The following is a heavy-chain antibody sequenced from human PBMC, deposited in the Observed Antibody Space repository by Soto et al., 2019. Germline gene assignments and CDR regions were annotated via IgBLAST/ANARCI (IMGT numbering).Heavy chain of an antibody. V-gene: IGHV3-49*03. D-gene: IGHD5-12*01. CDR2: TRNKAYGGTT. Sequence: GSLRLSCTTSGFSFADYTLSWFRQAPGKGLEWLGFTRNKAYGGTTEYAASVKGRFSISRDDPKSIAYLQMNSLKTEDTAVYYCTRDGRYSGYPPPAFWGQGTLVTVSS. CDR3: TRDGRYSGYPPPAF. J-gene: IGHJ4*02. CDR1: GFSFADYT.